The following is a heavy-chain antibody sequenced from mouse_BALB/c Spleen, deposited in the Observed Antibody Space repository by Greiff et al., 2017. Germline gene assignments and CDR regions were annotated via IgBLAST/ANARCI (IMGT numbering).Heavy chain of an antibody. CDR3: ARDGGDYGGFDY. D-gene: IGHD1-1*01. V-gene: IGHV2-6-7*01. CDR1: GFSLTGYG. Sequence: VQVVESGPGLVAPSQSLSITCTVSGFSLTGYGVNWVRQPPGKGLEWLGMIWGDGSTDYNSALKSRLSFSKDNSKSQVFLKMNSLQTDDTARYYCARDGGDYGGFDYWGQGTTLTVSS. CDR2: IWGDGST. J-gene: IGHJ2*01.